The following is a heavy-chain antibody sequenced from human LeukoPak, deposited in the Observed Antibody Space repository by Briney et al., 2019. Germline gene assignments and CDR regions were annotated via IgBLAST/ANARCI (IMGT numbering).Heavy chain of an antibody. CDR1: GFWFGSEW. CDR3: AKIAAAGTDY. CDR2: ISGSGGST. V-gene: IGHV3-23*01. J-gene: IGHJ4*02. Sequence: GGSLRLSCAVSGFWFGSEWMSWVRQAPGKGLEWVSAISGSGGSTYYADSVKGRFTISRDNSKNTLYLQMNSLRAEDTAVYYCAKIAAAGTDYWGQGTLVTVSS. D-gene: IGHD6-13*01.